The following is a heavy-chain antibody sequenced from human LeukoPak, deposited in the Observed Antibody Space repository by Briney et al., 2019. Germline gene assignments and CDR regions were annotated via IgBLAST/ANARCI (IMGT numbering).Heavy chain of an antibody. CDR1: GFTFSRYW. D-gene: IGHD3-22*01. CDR3: AREQGYYSVPGY. J-gene: IGHJ4*02. V-gene: IGHV3-74*01. CDR2: IRSDGSST. Sequence: GGSLRLSCAASGFTFSRYWMHGVRQAPGKGPVGVSRIRSDGSSTDYADSVKGRFTSSRDNAKTTLYLQMNSLRAEDTAVYYCAREQGYYSVPGYWGQGTQVTVSS.